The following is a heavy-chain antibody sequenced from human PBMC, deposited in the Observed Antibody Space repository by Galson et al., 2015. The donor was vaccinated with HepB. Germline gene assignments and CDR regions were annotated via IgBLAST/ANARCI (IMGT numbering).Heavy chain of an antibody. V-gene: IGHV3-7*03. CDR1: GFTFSSYW. CDR3: ARDGGIAAAGPVDY. CDR2: IKQDGSEK. D-gene: IGHD6-13*01. Sequence: ALRLSCAASGFTFSSYWMSWVRQAPGKGLEWVANIKQDGSEKYYVDSVKGRFTISRDNAKNSLYLQMNSLRAEDTAVYYCARDGGIAAAGPVDYWGQGTLVTVSS. J-gene: IGHJ4*02.